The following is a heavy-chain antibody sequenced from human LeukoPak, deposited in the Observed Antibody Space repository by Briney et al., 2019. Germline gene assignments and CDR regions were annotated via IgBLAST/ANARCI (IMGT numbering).Heavy chain of an antibody. CDR2: MSSGGTA. V-gene: IGHV4-59*08. Sequence: SETLSLTCTVSGDSLSDNFWGWIRQPPGKGLECVGYMSSGGTAYNPSLKSRLTISIDTSRSQFSLTLGSVTAADTAVCYCARHVYGKGMYVWGKGTTVTVSS. D-gene: IGHD2-8*01. J-gene: IGHJ6*04. CDR3: ARHVYGKGMYV. CDR1: GDSLSDNF.